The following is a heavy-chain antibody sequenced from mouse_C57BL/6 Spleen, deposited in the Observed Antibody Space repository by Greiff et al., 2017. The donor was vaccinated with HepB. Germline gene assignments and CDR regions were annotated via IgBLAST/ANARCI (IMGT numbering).Heavy chain of an antibody. V-gene: IGHV7-3*01. CDR3: ARSLHYYYGSSYGYFDV. J-gene: IGHJ1*03. CDR2: IRNKANGYTT. CDR1: GFTFTDYY. D-gene: IGHD1-1*01. Sequence: EVHLVESGGGLVQPGGSLSLSCAASGFTFTDYYMSWVRQPPGKALEWLGFIRNKANGYTTEYSASVKGRFTISRDNSQSILYLQMNALRAEDSATYYCARSLHYYYGSSYGYFDVWGTGTTVTVSS.